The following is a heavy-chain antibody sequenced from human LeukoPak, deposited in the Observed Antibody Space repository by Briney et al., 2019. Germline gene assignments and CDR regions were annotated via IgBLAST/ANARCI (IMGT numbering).Heavy chain of an antibody. Sequence: SPTLSLTCTVSGGSISSGDYYWSWIRQPPGKGLEWIGYIYYSGSTYYNPSLKSRVTISVDTSKNQFSLKLSSVTAADAAVYYCARANLGYCSSTSCRHSGFLWATYFDYWGQGTLVTVSS. CDR1: GGSISSGDYY. D-gene: IGHD2-2*01. V-gene: IGHV4-30-4*01. J-gene: IGHJ4*02. CDR3: ARANLGYCSSTSCRHSGFLWATYFDY. CDR2: IYYSGST.